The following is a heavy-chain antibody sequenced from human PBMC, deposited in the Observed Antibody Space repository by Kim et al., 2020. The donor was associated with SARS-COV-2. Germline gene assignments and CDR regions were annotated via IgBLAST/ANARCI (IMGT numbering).Heavy chain of an antibody. Sequence: GESLKISCKGSGYSFTSYWIGWVRQMPGKGLEWMGIIYPGDSDTRYSPSFQGQVTISADKSISTAYLQRSSLKASDTAMYYYARQLYCGGDCYPYYYYGMDVWGQGTTVTVSS. V-gene: IGHV5-51*01. CDR3: ARQLYCGGDCYPYYYYGMDV. J-gene: IGHJ6*02. CDR1: GYSFTSYW. D-gene: IGHD2-21*02. CDR2: IYPGDSDT.